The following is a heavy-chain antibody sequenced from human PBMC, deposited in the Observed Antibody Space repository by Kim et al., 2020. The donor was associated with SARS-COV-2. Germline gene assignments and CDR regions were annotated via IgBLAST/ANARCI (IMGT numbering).Heavy chain of an antibody. Sequence: AQKFQGRVTINADKSTSTVYMELSSLRSADTAVYYCAIAPPGIADLWDDYWGQGTLVTVSS. CDR3: AIAPPGIADLWDDY. J-gene: IGHJ4*02. D-gene: IGHD6-13*01. V-gene: IGHV1-69*02.